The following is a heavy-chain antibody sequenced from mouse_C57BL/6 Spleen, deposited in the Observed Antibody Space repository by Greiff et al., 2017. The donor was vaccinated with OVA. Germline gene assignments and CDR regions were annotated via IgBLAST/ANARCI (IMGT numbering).Heavy chain of an antibody. Sequence: QVQLKESGAELVKPGASVKISCKASGYAFSSYWMNWVKQRPGKGLEWIGQIYPGDGDTNYNGKFKGKATLTADKSSSTAYMQLSSLTSEDSAVYFCARRDYGNPFAYWGQGTLVTVSA. D-gene: IGHD2-1*01. J-gene: IGHJ3*01. CDR1: GYAFSSYW. V-gene: IGHV1-80*01. CDR3: ARRDYGNPFAY. CDR2: IYPGDGDT.